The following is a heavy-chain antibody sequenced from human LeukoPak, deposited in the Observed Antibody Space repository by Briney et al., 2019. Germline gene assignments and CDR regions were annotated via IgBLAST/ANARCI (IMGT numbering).Heavy chain of an antibody. V-gene: IGHV3-48*04. Sequence: GGSLRLSCAASGFTFSSYAMSWVRQAPGKGLEWVSYISSSGSTIYYADSVKGRFTISRDNAKNSLYLQMNSLRAEDTAVYYCATIAAAGTLDFQHWGQGTLVTVSS. CDR3: ATIAAAGTLDFQH. D-gene: IGHD6-13*01. CDR2: ISSSGSTI. CDR1: GFTFSSYA. J-gene: IGHJ1*01.